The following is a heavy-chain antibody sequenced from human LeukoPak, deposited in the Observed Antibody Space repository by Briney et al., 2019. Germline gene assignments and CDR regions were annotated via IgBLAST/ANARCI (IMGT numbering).Heavy chain of an antibody. CDR3: ARGLKFDY. V-gene: IGHV4-34*01. J-gene: IGHJ4*02. CDR2: INHSGST. Sequence: SETLSLTCAVYGGSFSGYYWSWNRQPPGKGLEWIGEINHSGSTNYNPSLKSRVTISVDTSKNQFSLKLSSVTAADTAVYYCARGLKFDYWGQGTLVTVSS. CDR1: GGSFSGYY.